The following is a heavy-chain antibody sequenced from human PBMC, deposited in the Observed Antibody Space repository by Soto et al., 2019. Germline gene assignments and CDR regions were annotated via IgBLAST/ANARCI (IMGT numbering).Heavy chain of an antibody. V-gene: IGHV4-34*01. J-gene: IGHJ4*02. Sequence: SETLSLTCAVYGGSFSGYYWSWIRQPPGKGLEWIGEINHSGSTNYNPSLKSRVTISVDTSKNQFSLKLSSVTAADTAVYYCARTTVVPLLRGYYFDYWGQGTLVTVSS. CDR1: GGSFSGYY. CDR2: INHSGST. CDR3: ARTTVVPLLRGYYFDY. D-gene: IGHD4-17*01.